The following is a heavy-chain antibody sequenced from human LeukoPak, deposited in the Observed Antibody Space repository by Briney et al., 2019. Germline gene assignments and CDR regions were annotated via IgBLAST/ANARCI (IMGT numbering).Heavy chain of an antibody. J-gene: IGHJ4*02. V-gene: IGHV3-33*01. Sequence: PGGSLRLSCAASGFTFSSYGMHWVRQAPGKGLEWVAVIWYDGSNKYYADSVKGRFTISRDNSKNTLYLQMNSLRAEDTAVYYCARVSVPAFEIVGATTWYFDYWGQGTLVTVSS. CDR3: ARVSVPAFEIVGATTWYFDY. CDR2: IWYDGSNK. D-gene: IGHD1-26*01. CDR1: GFTFSSYG.